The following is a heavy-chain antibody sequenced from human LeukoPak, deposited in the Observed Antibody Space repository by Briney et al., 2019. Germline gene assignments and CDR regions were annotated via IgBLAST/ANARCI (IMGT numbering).Heavy chain of an antibody. D-gene: IGHD3-3*01. CDR3: AKDAGPSYYDFWSGYYGLDY. CDR2: IWYDGSNK. J-gene: IGHJ4*02. CDR1: GFTFSSYG. Sequence: GRSLRLSCAASGFTFSSYGMHWVRQAPGKGLEWVAVIWYDGSNKYYADYVKGRFTISRDNSKKTLYLQMSSLRAEDTAVYYCAKDAGPSYYDFWSGYYGLDYWGQGTLVTVSS. V-gene: IGHV3-33*06.